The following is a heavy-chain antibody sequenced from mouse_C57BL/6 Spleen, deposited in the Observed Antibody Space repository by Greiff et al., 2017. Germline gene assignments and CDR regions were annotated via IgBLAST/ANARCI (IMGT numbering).Heavy chain of an antibody. CDR1: GFTFSSYG. Sequence: VQLKESGGDLVKPGGSLKLSCAASGFTFSSYGMSLVRQTPDKRLEWVATISSGGSYTYYPDSVKGRFTISRDNAKNTLYLQMSSLKSEDTAMYYCARRRTFDYWGQGTTLTVSS. CDR3: ARRRTFDY. V-gene: IGHV5-6*01. CDR2: ISSGGSYT. J-gene: IGHJ2*01.